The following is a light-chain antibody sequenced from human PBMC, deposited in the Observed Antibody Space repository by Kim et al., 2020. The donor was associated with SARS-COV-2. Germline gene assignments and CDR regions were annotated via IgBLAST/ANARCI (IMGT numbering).Light chain of an antibody. CDR3: QTWGTGILV. Sequence: VHTGDDTDVIALHQQQPQRGTRYLMKVDINGSHSNGYRIPDRFSGSRSSTDYYLTISSLQSEDEADYYCQTWGTGILVFGGGTSLTVL. J-gene: IGLJ3*02. CDR1: TGDDTDV. CDR2: VDINGSH. V-gene: IGLV4-69*01.